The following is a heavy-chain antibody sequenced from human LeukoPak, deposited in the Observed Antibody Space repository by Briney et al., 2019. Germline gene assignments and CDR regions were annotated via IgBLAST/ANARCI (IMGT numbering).Heavy chain of an antibody. CDR3: AKERYASGNFFFDY. Sequence: QPGGSLRLSCAASGFTLNTCAMSWVRQAPGKGLEWVSGISSSGGSTYYADSVEGRFTISRDTSKNTLYLQMNSLTAEDTAVYYCAKERYASGNFFFDYWGQGTLATVSS. J-gene: IGHJ4*02. V-gene: IGHV3-23*01. D-gene: IGHD2-2*01. CDR1: GFTLNTCA. CDR2: ISSSGGST.